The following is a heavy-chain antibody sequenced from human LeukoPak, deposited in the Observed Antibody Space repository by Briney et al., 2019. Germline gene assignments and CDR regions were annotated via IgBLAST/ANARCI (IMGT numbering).Heavy chain of an antibody. V-gene: IGHV3-23*01. CDR3: AKGPFFYYDASGYSYFES. CDR1: GFTFRNYA. J-gene: IGHJ4*02. Sequence: GGSLRLSCAASGFTFRNYAVSWVRQAPGKGLEWVSAITGSGINTYYADSVKGRFTISRDNSKSTLYLQMNSLRAEDTAIYYCAKGPFFYYDASGYSYFESWGQGTLVTVSS. D-gene: IGHD3-22*01. CDR2: ITGSGINT.